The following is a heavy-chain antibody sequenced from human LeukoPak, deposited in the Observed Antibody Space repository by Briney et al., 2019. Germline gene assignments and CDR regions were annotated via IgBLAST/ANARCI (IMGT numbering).Heavy chain of an antibody. CDR1: GGSISSYY. J-gene: IGHJ4*02. CDR2: IYYSGST. Sequence: PSETLSLTCTVSGGSISSYYWSWIRQPPGKGLEWIGYIYYSGSTNYNPSLKSRVTISVDTSKNQFSLKLSSVTAADTAVYYCARSPTYGGYPANFVYWGQGTLVTVSS. D-gene: IGHD5-12*01. V-gene: IGHV4-59*01. CDR3: ARSPTYGGYPANFVY.